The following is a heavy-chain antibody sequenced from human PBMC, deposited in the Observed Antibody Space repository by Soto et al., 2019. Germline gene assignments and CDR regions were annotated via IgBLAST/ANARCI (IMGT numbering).Heavy chain of an antibody. D-gene: IGHD2-2*02. CDR3: AKDRSSCSSTSCYTWIHDAFDI. Sequence: PGGSPRLSCAGSGFTFSSYGMHRGHQGPGKGAGGVGVISYDGSNKYYADSVKGRFTISRDNSKNTLYLQMNSLRAEDTAVYYCAKDRSSCSSTSCYTWIHDAFDIWGQGTMVTVSS. CDR1: GFTFSSYG. CDR2: ISYDGSNK. V-gene: IGHV3-30*18. J-gene: IGHJ3*02.